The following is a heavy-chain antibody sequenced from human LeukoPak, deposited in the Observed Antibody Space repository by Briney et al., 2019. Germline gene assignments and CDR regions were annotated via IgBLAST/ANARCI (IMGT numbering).Heavy chain of an antibody. CDR1: GYTFTSYG. V-gene: IGHV1-18*01. J-gene: IGHJ6*02. CDR2: ISAYNGNT. Sequence: ASVKVSYKASGYTFTSYGISWVRQAPGQGMEWMGWISAYNGNTNYAQKLQGRVTMTTDTTTSTAYMELRSLRSDDTAVYYCARRLRASRYYYYGMDVWGQGTTVTVSS. CDR3: ARRLRASRYYYYGMDV. D-gene: IGHD2-2*01.